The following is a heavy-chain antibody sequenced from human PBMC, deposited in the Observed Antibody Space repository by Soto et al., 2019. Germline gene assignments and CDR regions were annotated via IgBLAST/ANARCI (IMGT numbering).Heavy chain of an antibody. D-gene: IGHD5-18*01. CDR1: GYTFISYA. J-gene: IGHJ4*02. V-gene: IGHV1-3*01. Sequence: QVQLVQSGAEVKKPGASVKVSCKASGYTFISYAMHWVRQAPGQRLEWMGWINAGNGNTKYSQKFQGRVTITRDTSASTAYTELSSLRSEDTAVYYCARDPGYSYGYNWGQGTLVTVSS. CDR3: ARDPGYSYGYN. CDR2: INAGNGNT.